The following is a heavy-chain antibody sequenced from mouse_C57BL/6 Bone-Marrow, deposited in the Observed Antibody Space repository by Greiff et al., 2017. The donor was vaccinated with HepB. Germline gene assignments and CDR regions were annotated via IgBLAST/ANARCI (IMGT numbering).Heavy chain of an antibody. J-gene: IGHJ3*01. CDR3: AREGSTMVTTGWFAY. CDR1: GFAFSDYG. D-gene: IGHD2-2*01. V-gene: IGHV5-15*01. Sequence: DVMLVESGGGLVQPGGSLKLSCAASGFAFSDYGMAWVRQAPRKGPEWVAFISNLAYSIYYADTVTGRFTISRENAKNTLYLEMSSLRSEDTAMYYCAREGSTMVTTGWFAYWGQGTLVTVSA. CDR2: ISNLAYSI.